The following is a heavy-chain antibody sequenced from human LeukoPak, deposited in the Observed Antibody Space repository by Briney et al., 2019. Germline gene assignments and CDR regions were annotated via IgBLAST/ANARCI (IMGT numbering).Heavy chain of an antibody. CDR2: IKPDSGAI. CDR3: ARDQDYGPDY. Sequence: GASVKVSCKASGYTFTVHYLHWLRQARGQGLEWMGWIKPDSGAINFAQNFQGRVTMTSDTSINTAYMELSSLTSDDTAMYYCARDQDYGPDYRGQGTLVTVSP. J-gene: IGHJ4*02. CDR1: GYTFTVHY. V-gene: IGHV1-2*02. D-gene: IGHD4/OR15-4a*01.